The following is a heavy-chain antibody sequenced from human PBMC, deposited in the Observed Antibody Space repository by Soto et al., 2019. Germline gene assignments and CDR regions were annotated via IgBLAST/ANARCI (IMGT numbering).Heavy chain of an antibody. J-gene: IGHJ4*01. D-gene: IGHD5-12*01. CDR3: ARSDIVDIVATGIFDY. Sequence: QVQLVKSGAEVKNPGSSVKVSCKASGGTFSSYAISWVRQAPGQGLEWMGGIIPIFGTANYAQKFQGRVTITADESTRTAYMELSSLRSEDTAVYYCARSDIVDIVATGIFDYWCHGTLVTVSS. V-gene: IGHV1-69*01. CDR2: IIPIFGTA. CDR1: GGTFSSYA.